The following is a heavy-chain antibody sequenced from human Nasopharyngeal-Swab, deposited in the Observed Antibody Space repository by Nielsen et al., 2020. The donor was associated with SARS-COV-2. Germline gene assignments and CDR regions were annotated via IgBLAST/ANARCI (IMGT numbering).Heavy chain of an antibody. J-gene: IGHJ4*02. CDR2: ISSSSSHI. V-gene: IGHV3-21*01. D-gene: IGHD4-11*01. Sequence: SCPASGFTFSCYGMNMVRQAPGKGLEWVSSISSSSSHIFYADSVKGRFTISRDNAKNSLYLQMNSLRAEDTAVYYCARAEGYSNYGSLDYWGQGTLVTVSS. CDR3: ARAEGYSNYGSLDY. CDR1: GFTFSCYG.